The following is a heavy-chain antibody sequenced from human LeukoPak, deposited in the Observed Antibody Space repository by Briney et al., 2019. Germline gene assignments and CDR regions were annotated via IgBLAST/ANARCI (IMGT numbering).Heavy chain of an antibody. V-gene: IGHV3-74*01. CDR2: INSDGSST. CDR3: AKSLLRPGY. J-gene: IGHJ4*02. D-gene: IGHD3-3*01. CDR1: GFTFSSYW. Sequence: GGSLRLSCAASGFTFSSYWMHWVRQAPGKGLVWVSRINSDGSSTSYADSVKGRFTISRDNSKDTLYLEMNSLRAEDTAVYYCAKSLLRPGYWGQGTLVTVSS.